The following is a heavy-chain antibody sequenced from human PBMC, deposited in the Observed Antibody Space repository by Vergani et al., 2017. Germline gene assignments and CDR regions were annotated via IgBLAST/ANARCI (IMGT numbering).Heavy chain of an antibody. J-gene: IGHJ4*02. CDR3: AKQYFVSGNYLFDY. D-gene: IGHD3-10*01. CDR2: ISGSGVRA. V-gene: IGHV3-23*01. CDR1: GFTFSNYA. Sequence: EVHLLESGGGQVEAGGSLRLSCVASGFTFSNYAMNWVRQAPGKGLEWVSGISGSGVRAYYTDSVKGRFTISRDNSKNMLFLQMNNLRTEDTAIYYCAKQYFVSGNYLFDYWGQGTLVTVSS.